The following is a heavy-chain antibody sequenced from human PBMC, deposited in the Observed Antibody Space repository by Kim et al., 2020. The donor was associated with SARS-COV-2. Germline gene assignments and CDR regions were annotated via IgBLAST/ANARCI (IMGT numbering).Heavy chain of an antibody. V-gene: IGHV4-39*01. J-gene: IGHJ4*02. CDR3: ARHVHEQWLVGPVDY. Sequence: PPLKGRVTMSVDTSKNQLSLKLSSVTAADAAVYYCARHVHEQWLVGPVDYWGQGTLVTVSS. D-gene: IGHD6-19*01.